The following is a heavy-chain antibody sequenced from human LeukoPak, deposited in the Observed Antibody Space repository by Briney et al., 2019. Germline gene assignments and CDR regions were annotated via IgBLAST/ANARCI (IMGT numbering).Heavy chain of an antibody. CDR2: ISYDGSNK. Sequence: GGSLRLSCAASGFTFSSYAMHWVRQAPGKGLEWVAVISYDGSNKYYADSVKGRFTISRDNSKNTLYLQMNSLRPEDTAVYYCAKDSGYGTRSSFYWGQGTLVTVSS. D-gene: IGHD5-12*01. CDR1: GFTFSSYA. V-gene: IGHV3-30*04. CDR3: AKDSGYGTRSSFY. J-gene: IGHJ4*02.